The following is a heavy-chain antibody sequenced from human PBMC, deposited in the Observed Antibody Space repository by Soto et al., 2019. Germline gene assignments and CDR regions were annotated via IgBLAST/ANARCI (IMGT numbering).Heavy chain of an antibody. CDR2: IYYSGST. D-gene: IGHD3-10*01. CDR1: GGSVSSGSYY. Sequence: QVQLQESGPGLVKPSETLSLTCTVSGGSVSSGSYYWSWIRQPPGKGLEWIGYIYYSGSTNYNPSLKSRVTISVDTSKNQFSRKLSSVTAADTAVYYCARDRDSGIDYWGQGPLVPVSS. V-gene: IGHV4-61*01. J-gene: IGHJ4*02. CDR3: ARDRDSGIDY.